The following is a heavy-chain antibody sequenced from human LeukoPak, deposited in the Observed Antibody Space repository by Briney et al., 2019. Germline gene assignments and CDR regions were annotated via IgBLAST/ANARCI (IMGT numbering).Heavy chain of an antibody. CDR1: GFTFSSYA. Sequence: GGSLRLSCAASGFTFSSYAMHWVRQAPGKGLEWVAVISYDGSNKYYADSVKGRFTISRDNSKNMLYLQMNSLRAEDTAVYYCARGFTMVRGVVVGRGFDYWGQGTLVTVSS. CDR3: ARGFTMVRGVVVGRGFDY. V-gene: IGHV3-30*04. CDR2: ISYDGSNK. J-gene: IGHJ4*02. D-gene: IGHD3-10*01.